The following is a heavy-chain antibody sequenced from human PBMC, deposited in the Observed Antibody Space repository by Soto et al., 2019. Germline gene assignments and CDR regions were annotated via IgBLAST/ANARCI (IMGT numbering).Heavy chain of an antibody. CDR3: ARAMHITTIVVVVDAFDI. D-gene: IGHD3-22*01. CDR1: GFTFSSYA. V-gene: IGHV3-30-3*01. J-gene: IGHJ3*02. CDR2: ISYDGSNK. Sequence: QVQLVESGGGVVQPGRSLRLSCAASGFTFSSYAMHWVRQAPGKGLEWVAVISYDGSNKYYADSVKGRFTISRDNSKTTLYLQMNSLRAEDTAVYYCARAMHITTIVVVVDAFDIWGQGTMVTVSS.